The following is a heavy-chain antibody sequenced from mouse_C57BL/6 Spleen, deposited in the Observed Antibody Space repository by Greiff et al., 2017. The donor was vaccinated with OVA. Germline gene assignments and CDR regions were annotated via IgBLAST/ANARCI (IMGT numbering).Heavy chain of an antibody. CDR1: GYTFTSYW. V-gene: IGHV1-52*01. Sequence: QVQLQQSGAELVRPGSSVKLSCKASGYTFTSYWMHWVKQRPIQGLEWIGNIDPSDSETHYNQKFKDKATLTVDKSSSTAYMQLSSLTSEDSAVYCCARFYYSNPYYFDYWGQGTTLTVSS. J-gene: IGHJ2*01. D-gene: IGHD2-5*01. CDR3: ARFYYSNPYYFDY. CDR2: IDPSDSET.